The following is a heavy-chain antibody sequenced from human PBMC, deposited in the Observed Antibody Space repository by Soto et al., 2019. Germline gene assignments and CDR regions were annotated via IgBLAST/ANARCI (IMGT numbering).Heavy chain of an antibody. CDR1: GGAISNAGYS. V-gene: IGHV4-30-2*01. CDR3: ARDGGSSWSRAGWDFDL. Sequence: QLQLHESGSGLVKPSQTLSLTCAVSGGAISNAGYSWSWIRQPPGKGLEWIGYIYHGGNTYYNPSLKSRVTISVDRSKNQFSLNLSSVTAADTAVYYCARDGGSSWSRAGWDFDLWGRGTLVIVSS. D-gene: IGHD6-13*01. CDR2: IYHGGNT. J-gene: IGHJ2*01.